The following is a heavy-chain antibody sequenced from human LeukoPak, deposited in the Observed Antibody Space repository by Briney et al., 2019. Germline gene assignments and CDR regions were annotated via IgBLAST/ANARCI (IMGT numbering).Heavy chain of an antibody. V-gene: IGHV3-23*01. CDR3: AKEIMTTVTRTASFDY. D-gene: IGHD4-17*01. CDR2: ISGSGGST. J-gene: IGHJ4*02. CDR1: GFTISSYA. Sequence: GGSLRLSCAASGFTISSYAMSWVRQAPGKGLEWVSAISGSGGSTYYADSVKGRFTISRDNSKNTLYLQMNSLRAEDTAVYYCAKEIMTTVTRTASFDYWGQGTLVTVSS.